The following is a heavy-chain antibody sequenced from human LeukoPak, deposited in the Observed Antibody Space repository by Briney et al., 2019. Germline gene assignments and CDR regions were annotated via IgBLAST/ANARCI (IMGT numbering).Heavy chain of an antibody. CDR3: AKDLRSLTGDLLWTGF. CDR2: IQYDGNNK. Sequence: QTGGSLRLSRAASGFTFSRFGMHWVRQAPGKGLEWVTFIQYDGNNKYYADSVKGRFTISRDNSKNTLYLQMDSPRPEDTAVYYCAKDLRSLTGDLLWTGFWGQGTLVTVSS. CDR1: GFTFSRFG. D-gene: IGHD3/OR15-3a*01. V-gene: IGHV3-30*02. J-gene: IGHJ4*02.